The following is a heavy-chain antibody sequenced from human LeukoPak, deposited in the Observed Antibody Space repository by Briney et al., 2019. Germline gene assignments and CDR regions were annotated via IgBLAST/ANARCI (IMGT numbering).Heavy chain of an antibody. CDR2: IWYEWNYK. CDR1: GFTVSTYG. Sequence: GRSLRLSWAASGFTVSTYGLRSVRQAPGKWLEWVSFIWYEWNYKYDADSVKGRFTISRENPKNTLYLQSNSLRADDTAVYYCAKAAGWLRSPFDYWGQGNLVTVSS. CDR3: AKAAGWLRSPFDY. J-gene: IGHJ4*02. V-gene: IGHV3-30*02. D-gene: IGHD5-12*01.